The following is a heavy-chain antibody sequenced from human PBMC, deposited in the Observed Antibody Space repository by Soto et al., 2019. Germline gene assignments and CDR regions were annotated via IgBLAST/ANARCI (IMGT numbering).Heavy chain of an antibody. V-gene: IGHV3-23*01. CDR1: TFSFTTYA. CDR3: AKGGPESEYVVYAFDI. D-gene: IGHD2-8*02. CDR2: MSVSGVST. Sequence: GGSLRLSCAASTFSFTTYAMSWLRQAPGKGLEWVSSMSVSGVSTYYADSVKGRFTMSRDSSKKTMLLQMNSLRVEDTAVYYCAKGGPESEYVVYAFDIWGQGTLVTVS. J-gene: IGHJ3*02.